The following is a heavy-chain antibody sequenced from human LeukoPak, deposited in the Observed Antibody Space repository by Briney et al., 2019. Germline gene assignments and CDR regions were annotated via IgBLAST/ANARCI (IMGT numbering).Heavy chain of an antibody. CDR3: ARDFSGYAIKC. CDR1: GFTFTNYW. Sequence: GGSLRLSCAASGFTFTNYWMHWVRQVPGKGLVWVSRINCEGSSTSYADSVNGRFIIFRDNAKNTVYLQMNSLRAEDTAVYYCARDFSGYAIKCWGQGTLVTVSS. V-gene: IGHV3-74*01. CDR2: INCEGSST. J-gene: IGHJ1*01. D-gene: IGHD5-12*01.